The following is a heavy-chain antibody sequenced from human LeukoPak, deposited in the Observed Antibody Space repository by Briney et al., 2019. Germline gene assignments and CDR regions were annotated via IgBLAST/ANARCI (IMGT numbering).Heavy chain of an antibody. CDR1: GFTFSSYE. V-gene: IGHV3-48*03. Sequence: GGSLRLSCAASGFTFSSYEMNWFGQAPGKGLEWVSYISSSGSTIYYADSVKGRFTISRDNAKNSLYLQMNSLRAEDTAVYYCARDKKAGTLDYWGQGTLVTVSS. J-gene: IGHJ4*02. CDR2: ISSSGSTI. CDR3: ARDKKAGTLDY. D-gene: IGHD6-19*01.